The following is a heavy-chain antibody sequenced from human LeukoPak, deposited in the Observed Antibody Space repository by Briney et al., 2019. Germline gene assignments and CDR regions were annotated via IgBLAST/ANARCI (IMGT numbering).Heavy chain of an antibody. Sequence: PGGSLRLSCAASGFTFSDYYMSWIRQAPGKGLEWVSAISGSGGSTYYADSVKGRFTISRDNSKNTLYLQMNSLRAEDTAVYYCAKDPSGDGYNYGDYWGQGTLVTVSS. CDR1: GFTFSDYY. D-gene: IGHD5-24*01. V-gene: IGHV3-23*01. CDR2: ISGSGGST. J-gene: IGHJ4*02. CDR3: AKDPSGDGYNYGDY.